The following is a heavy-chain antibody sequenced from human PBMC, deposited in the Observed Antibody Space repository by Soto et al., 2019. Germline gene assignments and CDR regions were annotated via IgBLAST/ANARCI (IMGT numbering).Heavy chain of an antibody. J-gene: IGHJ4*02. V-gene: IGHV3-23*01. D-gene: IGHD1-26*01. CDR2: ISSSGANT. Sequence: EVQLLESGGGLVQPGGSLRLSCAASGFTFSIYAMNWARQAPGKGLEWVSSISSSGANTYYADSVKGRFTVSRDNSKNTLYLQMSILRAEDTAEYYCAKPPSSGSYPEGYWGQGTLVAVSS. CDR1: GFTFSIYA. CDR3: AKPPSSGSYPEGY.